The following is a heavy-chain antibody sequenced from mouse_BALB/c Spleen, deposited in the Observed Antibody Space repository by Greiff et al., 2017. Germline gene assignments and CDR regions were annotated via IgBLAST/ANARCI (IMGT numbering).Heavy chain of an antibody. J-gene: IGHJ2*01. CDR3: AREGGDYGYAYFDY. CDR1: GYSITSDYA. CDR2: ISYSGST. V-gene: IGHV3-2*02. D-gene: IGHD2-2*01. Sequence: VQLKESGPGLVKPSQSLSLTCTVTGYSITSDYAWNWIRQFPGNKLEWMGYISYSGSTSYNPSLKSRISITRDTSKNQFFLQLNSVTTEDTATYYCAREGGDYGYAYFDYWGQGTTLTVSS.